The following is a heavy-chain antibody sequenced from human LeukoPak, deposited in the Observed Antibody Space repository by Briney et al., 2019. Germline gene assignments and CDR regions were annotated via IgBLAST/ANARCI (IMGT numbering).Heavy chain of an antibody. Sequence: SETLSLTCTVSGDSISRHYFNWTRHSPGKGLEWIAYFYYSGSTSYNPSLKSRVTMSLDTFQNQLHLNLSAVTAADTAVYYCAKVYSYHYYYMEVWGQGTLVTVSS. V-gene: IGHV4-59*11. D-gene: IGHD3-22*01. CDR3: AKVYSYHYYYMEV. CDR1: GDSISRHY. CDR2: FYYSGST. J-gene: IGHJ4*02.